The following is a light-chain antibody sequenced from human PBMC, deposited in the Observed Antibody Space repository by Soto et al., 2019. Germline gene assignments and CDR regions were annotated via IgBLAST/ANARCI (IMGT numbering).Light chain of an antibody. CDR1: SSNIGSNY. CDR3: SSWDGSLSGYV. Sequence: QSVLTQPPSASGTPGQGVTISCSGSSSNIGSNYVYWHQQLPGTAPKLLIYNNNQRPSGVPDRFSASKSGTSASLAIRGLRSDDEADYYCSSWDGSLSGYVFGAGTKVTVL. V-gene: IGLV1-47*02. CDR2: NNN. J-gene: IGLJ1*01.